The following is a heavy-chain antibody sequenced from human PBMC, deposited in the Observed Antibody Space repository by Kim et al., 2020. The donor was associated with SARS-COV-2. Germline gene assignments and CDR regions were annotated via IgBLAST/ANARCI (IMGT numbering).Heavy chain of an antibody. CDR1: GFIFSRFG. J-gene: IGHJ4*03. V-gene: IGHV3-33*07. CDR3: ARGSDCSGGGCYSDY. CDR2: IWYDGSYE. Sequence: GGSLRLSCAASGFIFSRFGMNWVRQAPGKGLEWVAAIWYDGSYEYYADSVKGRFTISRDNSKNTLYLQINSLRDEDTAVYYCARGSDCSGGGCYSDYWG. D-gene: IGHD2-15*01.